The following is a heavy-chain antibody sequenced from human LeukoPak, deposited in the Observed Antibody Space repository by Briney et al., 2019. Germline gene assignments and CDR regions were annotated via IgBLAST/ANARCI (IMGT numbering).Heavy chain of an antibody. CDR3: ARDLSSYYGSGH. V-gene: IGHV3-66*01. D-gene: IGHD3-10*01. CDR1: GFTVSSNY. J-gene: IGHJ4*02. Sequence: GGSLRLSCAASGFTVSSNYMSWVRQAPGKGLEWVSVIYSGGTTYYADSVKGRFTISRDNSKNTLYLQMNSLRAEDTAVYYCARDLSSYYGSGHWGQGTLVTVSS. CDR2: IYSGGTT.